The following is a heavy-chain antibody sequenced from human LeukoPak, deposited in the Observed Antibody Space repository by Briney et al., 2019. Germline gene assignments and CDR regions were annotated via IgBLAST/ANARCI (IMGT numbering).Heavy chain of an antibody. CDR3: ARGVGAYYYYGMDV. Sequence: GASVKVSCKASGYTFTSYDINWVRQATGQGLEWMGWMNPNSGNTGYAQKFQGRVTMTRNTSISTAYMELSSLRSEDTAVYYCARGVGAYYYYGMDVWGQGTTVTVSS. V-gene: IGHV1-8*01. CDR2: MNPNSGNT. J-gene: IGHJ6*02. D-gene: IGHD1-26*01. CDR1: GYTFTSYD.